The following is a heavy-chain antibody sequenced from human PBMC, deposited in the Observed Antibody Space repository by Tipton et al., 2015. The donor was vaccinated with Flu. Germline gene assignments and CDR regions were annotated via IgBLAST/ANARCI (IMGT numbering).Heavy chain of an antibody. V-gene: IGHV3-48*03. CDR2: ISSGGSTI. J-gene: IGHJ4*02. D-gene: IGHD7-27*01. CDR3: ATLTGDDY. Sequence: SLRLSCAASGFLFSSYEMNWVRQAPGKGPEWLSYISSGGSTISYADSVRGRFTISRDNAKNSLYLQLNSLRAEDTAVYYCATLTGDDYWGQGDLVTVSS. CDR1: GFLFSSYE.